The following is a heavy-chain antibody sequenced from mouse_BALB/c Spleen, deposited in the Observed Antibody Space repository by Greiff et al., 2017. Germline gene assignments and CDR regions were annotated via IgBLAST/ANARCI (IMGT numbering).Heavy chain of an antibody. V-gene: IGHV1-63*02. CDR3: ARGGRNYGMDY. Sequence: QVQLQQPGAELVKPGASVKISCKASGYTFTNYWLGWVKQRPGHGLEWIGDIYPGGGYTNYNEKFKGKATLTADTSSSTAYMQLSSLTSEDSAVYFCARGGRNYGMDYWGQGTSVTVSS. J-gene: IGHJ4*01. CDR2: IYPGGGYT. CDR1: GYTFTNYW.